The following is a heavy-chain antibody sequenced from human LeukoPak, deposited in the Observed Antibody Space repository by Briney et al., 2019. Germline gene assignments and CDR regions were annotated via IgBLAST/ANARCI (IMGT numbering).Heavy chain of an antibody. CDR1: GYTFTNYA. CDR3: ARDLMVATGRPQPIDS. V-gene: IGHV1-3*01. CDR2: INAGNGNT. J-gene: IGHJ4*02. D-gene: IGHD5-12*01. Sequence: GASVKVSCKASGYTFTNYAIHWVRQAPGQRLEWMAWINAGNGNTKYAQKLQGRVTVTRDTSASTAYMELSSLKSEDTALYYCARDLMVATGRPQPIDSWGQGPLVTVPS.